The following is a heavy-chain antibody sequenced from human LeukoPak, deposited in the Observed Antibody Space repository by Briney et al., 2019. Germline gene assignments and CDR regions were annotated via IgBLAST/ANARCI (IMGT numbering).Heavy chain of an antibody. Sequence: SETLSLTCTVSGGSISSYYWSWIRQPPPKGLEWIGDIYYSGSTNYNPSLKSRVTISVDTSKNQFSLKLSSVTAADTAVYYCANRGYSSGALDIWGQGTLVTVSP. CDR3: ANRGYSSGALDI. V-gene: IGHV4-59*01. CDR1: GGSISSYY. J-gene: IGHJ3*02. D-gene: IGHD6-19*01. CDR2: IYYSGST.